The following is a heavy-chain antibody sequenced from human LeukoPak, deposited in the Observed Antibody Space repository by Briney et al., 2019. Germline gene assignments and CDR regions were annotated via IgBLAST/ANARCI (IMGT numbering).Heavy chain of an antibody. J-gene: IGHJ4*02. CDR1: GGSISSSSYY. CDR3: ARQGGQLATFDY. V-gene: IGHV4-39*01. CDR2: IYYSGST. Sequence: SETLSLTCTVSGGSISSSSYYWGWIRQPPGKGLEWIGSIYYSGSTYYNPSLKSRVTISVDTSKNQFSLKLSSVTAADTAVYYCARQGGQLATFDYWGQGTLVTASS. D-gene: IGHD6-6*01.